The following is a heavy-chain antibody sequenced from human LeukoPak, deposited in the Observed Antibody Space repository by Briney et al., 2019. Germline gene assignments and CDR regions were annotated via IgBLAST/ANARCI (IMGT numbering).Heavy chain of an antibody. D-gene: IGHD3-22*01. V-gene: IGHV4-61*01. CDR1: GGTISTSLYY. J-gene: IGHJ6*03. CDR3: TRGSIAYYYMDV. Sequence: SETLSLTCSVSGGTISTSLYYWNWIRQPPGKGLEWIGYIYYTGSTNYNPSLKSRVTISVDTSKNQFSLKLSSVTAADTAVYYCTRGSIAYYYMDVWGKGTTVTISS. CDR2: IYYTGST.